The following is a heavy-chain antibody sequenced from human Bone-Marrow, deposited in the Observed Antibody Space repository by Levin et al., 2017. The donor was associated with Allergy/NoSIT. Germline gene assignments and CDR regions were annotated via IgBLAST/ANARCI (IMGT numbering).Heavy chain of an antibody. Sequence: GGSLRLSCAASGFTFSSYTMNWVRQAPGKGLEWVSSISTSSRYIYYADSVKGRFTISRDNAKNSLYLEMNSLRAEDTAVYYCARDPFAYNFGSGSYLDYWGQGTLVSVSS. CDR3: ARDPFAYNFGSGSYLDY. V-gene: IGHV3-21*01. J-gene: IGHJ4*02. CDR1: GFTFSSYT. D-gene: IGHD3-10*01. CDR2: ISTSSRYI.